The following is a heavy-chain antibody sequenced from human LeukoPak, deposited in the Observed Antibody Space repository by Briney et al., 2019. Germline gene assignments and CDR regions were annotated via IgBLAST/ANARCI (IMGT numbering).Heavy chain of an antibody. CDR1: GYTFTSYD. CDR2: MNPNSGNT. Sequence: ASVKVSCKASGYTFTSYDINWVRQATGQGLEWMGWMNPNSGNTGYAQKFQGRVTMTRNTSISTAYMELSSLRAEDTAVYYCAKGERPQFLTHTYDYWGQGTEVTVSS. D-gene: IGHD3-3*01. V-gene: IGHV1-8*01. J-gene: IGHJ4*02. CDR3: AKGERPQFLTHTYDY.